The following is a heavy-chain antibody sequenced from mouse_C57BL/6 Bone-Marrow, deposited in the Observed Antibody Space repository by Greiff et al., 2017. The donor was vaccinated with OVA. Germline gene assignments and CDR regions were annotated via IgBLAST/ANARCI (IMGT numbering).Heavy chain of an antibody. D-gene: IGHD2-2*01. CDR2: IYPGSGST. V-gene: IGHV1-55*01. CDR1: GYTFTSYW. J-gene: IGHJ3*01. CDR3: AREEGIYYGYDSFAY. Sequence: VQLQQPGAELVKPGASVKMSCKASGYTFTSYWITWVKQRPGQGLEWIGDIYPGSGSTNYNEKFKSKATLTVDTSSSTVYMQLSSLTSEDSAVYYCAREEGIYYGYDSFAYWGQGTLVTVSA.